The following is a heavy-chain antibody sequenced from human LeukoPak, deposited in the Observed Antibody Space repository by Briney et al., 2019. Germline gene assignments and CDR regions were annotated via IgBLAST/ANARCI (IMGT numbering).Heavy chain of an antibody. CDR2: IIPILGIA. CDR3: ARDLGYGGFGELTSEDY. J-gene: IGHJ4*02. Sequence: SVKVSCKASGGTFSSYAIGWVRQAPGQGLEWMGRIIPILGIANYAQKFQGRVAITADKSTSTAYMELSSLRSEDTAVYYCARDLGYGGFGELTSEDYWGQGTLVTVSS. D-gene: IGHD3-10*01. CDR1: GGTFSSYA. V-gene: IGHV1-69*04.